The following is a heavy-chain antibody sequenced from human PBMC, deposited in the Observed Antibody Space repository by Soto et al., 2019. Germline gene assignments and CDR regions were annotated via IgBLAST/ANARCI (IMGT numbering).Heavy chain of an antibody. CDR2: IYPGDSDT. Sequence: PGESLKISCKGSGYSFTSYWIGWVRQMPGKGLEWMGIIYPGDSDTRYSPPFQGQVTISADKSISTAYLQWSSLKASDTAMYYCARLYYDFWRGYFFAYWGQGTLVTVSS. CDR1: GYSFTSYW. CDR3: ARLYYDFWRGYFFAY. D-gene: IGHD3-3*01. J-gene: IGHJ4*02. V-gene: IGHV5-51*01.